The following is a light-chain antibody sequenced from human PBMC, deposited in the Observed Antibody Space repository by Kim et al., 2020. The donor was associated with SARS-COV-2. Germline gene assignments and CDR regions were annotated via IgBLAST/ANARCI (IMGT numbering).Light chain of an antibody. CDR1: QNITTY. CDR2: AAS. V-gene: IGKV1-39*01. CDR3: QQSYSSPLT. J-gene: IGKJ4*01. Sequence: DIQMTQSPSSLSASVGDRVTITCRASQNITTYLNWYQQKPGKAPKLLIYAASSLQGGVPSRFSGSESGTDFTLTISSLQPEDFATYYCQQSYSSPLTFGGGTKVDIK.